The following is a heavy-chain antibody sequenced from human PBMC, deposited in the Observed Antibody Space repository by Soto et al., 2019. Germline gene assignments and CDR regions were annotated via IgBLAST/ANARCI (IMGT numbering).Heavy chain of an antibody. Sequence: GGSLRLSCAASGFTFSSYSMNWVRQAPGKGLEWISYISTTSSSIYYADSVKGRFTISRDNAKNSLFLQMNSLRDEDTAVYYCARKGVAFDYWGQGTPVTVSS. V-gene: IGHV3-48*02. CDR2: ISTTSSSI. CDR1: GFTFSSYS. CDR3: ARKGVAFDY. D-gene: IGHD3-3*01. J-gene: IGHJ4*02.